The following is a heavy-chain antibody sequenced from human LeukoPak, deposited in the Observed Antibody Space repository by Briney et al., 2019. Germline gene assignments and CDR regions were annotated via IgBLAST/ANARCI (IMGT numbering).Heavy chain of an antibody. CDR3: ARDRGYSTYYFDY. V-gene: IGHV3-33*01. CDR1: GFTFSSYV. J-gene: IGHJ4*02. CDR2: IWYDGSNK. D-gene: IGHD3-22*01. Sequence: GRSLRLSCAASGFTFSSYVMHWVRQAPGKGLEWVAVIWYDGSNKYYADSVKGRFTITRDNSKNTLYLQMNSLRAEDTAVYYCARDRGYSTYYFDYWGQGTLVTVSS.